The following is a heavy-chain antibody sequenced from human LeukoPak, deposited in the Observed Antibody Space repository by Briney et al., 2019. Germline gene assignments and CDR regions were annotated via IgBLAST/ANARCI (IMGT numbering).Heavy chain of an antibody. Sequence: GGSLRLSCAASGFTFSSYAMSWVRQAPGKGLEWVSGISGSDDSTYYADSVKGRFTISRDNSKNTLYVQMNSLRAEDTAVYYCAKARGFCSGGSCYNPFDPWGQGTLVTVSS. CDR1: GFTFSSYA. CDR3: AKARGFCSGGSCYNPFDP. D-gene: IGHD2-15*01. J-gene: IGHJ5*02. V-gene: IGHV3-23*01. CDR2: ISGSDDST.